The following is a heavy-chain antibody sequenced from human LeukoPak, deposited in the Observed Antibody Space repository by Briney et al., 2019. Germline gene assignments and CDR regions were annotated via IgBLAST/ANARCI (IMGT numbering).Heavy chain of an antibody. CDR3: ARDGLLDY. J-gene: IGHJ4*02. Sequence: SETLSLTCTVSGGSLSSSSYYWGWIRQPPGKGLEWIGSIYYSGSTYHNPSLKSRVTISVDTSKNQFSLKLSSVTAADTAVYYCARDGLLDYWGQGTLVTVSS. D-gene: IGHD3/OR15-3a*01. CDR2: IYYSGST. V-gene: IGHV4-39*07. CDR1: GGSLSSSSYY.